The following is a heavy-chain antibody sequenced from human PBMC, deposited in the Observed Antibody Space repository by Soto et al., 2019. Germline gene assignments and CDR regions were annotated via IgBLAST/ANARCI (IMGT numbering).Heavy chain of an antibody. CDR3: AKDRVWFGVRDGMDV. Sequence: QVQLVESGGGVVQPGRSLRLSCAASGFTFSSYGMHWVRQAPGKGLEWVAVISYDGSNKYYADSVKGRFTISRDNSKNTLYLQMNSLKGEDTGVYYCAKDRVWFGVRDGMDVWGQRTTVTVSS. CDR2: ISYDGSNK. CDR1: GFTFSSYG. J-gene: IGHJ6*02. D-gene: IGHD3-10*01. V-gene: IGHV3-30*18.